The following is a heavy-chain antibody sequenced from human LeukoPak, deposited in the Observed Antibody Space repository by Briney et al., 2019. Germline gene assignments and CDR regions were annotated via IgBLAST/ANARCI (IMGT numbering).Heavy chain of an antibody. CDR2: IYYSGST. J-gene: IGHJ4*02. CDR1: GGSISSSSYY. V-gene: IGHV4-39*01. CDR3: ARRGIAARLLYYFDY. Sequence: ETLSLTCTVSGGSISSSSYYWGWIRQPPGKGLEWIGSIYYSGSTYYNPSLKSRVTISVDTSKNQFSLKLSPVTAADTAVYYCARRGIAARLLYYFDYWGQGTLVTVSS. D-gene: IGHD6-6*01.